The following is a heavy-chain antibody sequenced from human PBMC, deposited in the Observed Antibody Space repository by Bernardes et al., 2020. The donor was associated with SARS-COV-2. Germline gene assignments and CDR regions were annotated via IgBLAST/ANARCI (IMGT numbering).Heavy chain of an antibody. D-gene: IGHD6-19*01. CDR1: GYTFTGYY. V-gene: IGHV1-2*04. Sequence: ASVKVSCKASGYTFTGYYMHWVRQAPGQGLEWMGWINPNSGGTNYAQKFQGWVTMTRDTSISTAYMELSRLRSDDTAVYYCARSPGGWYPRVDIGWFDPWGQGTLVTVSS. CDR3: ARSPGGWYPRVDIGWFDP. CDR2: INPNSGGT. J-gene: IGHJ5*02.